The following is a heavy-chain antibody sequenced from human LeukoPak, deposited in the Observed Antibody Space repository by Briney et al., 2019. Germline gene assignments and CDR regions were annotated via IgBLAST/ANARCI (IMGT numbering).Heavy chain of an antibody. CDR3: ASGSYDYVWGSYPRH. CDR1: GYTFTGYY. CDR2: INPNSGGT. J-gene: IGHJ4*02. Sequence: ASVKVSCKASGYTFTGYYMHWLRQAPGQGLEWMGWINPNSGGTNYAQKFQGRVTMTRDTSISTAYMELSRLRSDDTAVYYCASGSYDYVWGSYPRHWGQGTLVTVSS. V-gene: IGHV1-2*02. D-gene: IGHD3-16*02.